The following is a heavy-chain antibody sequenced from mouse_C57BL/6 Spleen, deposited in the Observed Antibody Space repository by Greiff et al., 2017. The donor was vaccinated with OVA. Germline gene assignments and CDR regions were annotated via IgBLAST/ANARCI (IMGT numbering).Heavy chain of an antibody. V-gene: IGHV1-39*01. D-gene: IGHD1-1*01. CDR3: ASGYDYYGGFAD. CDR2: INPNYGTT. CDR1: GYSFTDYN. J-gene: IGHJ3*01. Sequence: VQLQQSGPELVKPGASVKISCKASGYSFTDYNMNWVKQSNGKSLEWIGDINPNYGTTSYNQKFKGKATLTVDQSSSTAYMQLNSLPAEDSAVYYCASGYDYYGGFADWGKGTLVTVSA.